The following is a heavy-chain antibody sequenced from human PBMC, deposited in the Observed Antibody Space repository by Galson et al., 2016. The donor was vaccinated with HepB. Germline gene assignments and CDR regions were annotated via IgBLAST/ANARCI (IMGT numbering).Heavy chain of an antibody. V-gene: IGHV3-30*04. J-gene: IGHJ4*02. CDR3: AKDHDGSGWRHDY. Sequence: SLRLSCAASGITIIGYNMNWVRQAPGKGLEWVAHIAHSGGTAYNADSVKGRFTISRDNSKDTLYLQMNSLRAEDTAVYYCAKDHDGSGWRHDYWGQGTLVTVSS. D-gene: IGHD6-19*01. CDR2: IAHSGGTA. CDR1: GITIIGYN.